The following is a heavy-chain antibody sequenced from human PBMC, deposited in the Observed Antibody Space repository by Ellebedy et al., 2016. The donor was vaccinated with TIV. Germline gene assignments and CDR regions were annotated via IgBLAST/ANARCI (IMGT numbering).Heavy chain of an antibody. CDR3: ASDITMVRGVIP. J-gene: IGHJ5*02. V-gene: IGHV1-18*01. D-gene: IGHD3-10*01. CDR1: GYTFTSYG. Sequence: ASVKVSCXASGYTFTSYGISWVRQAPGQGLEWMGWISAYNGNTNYAQKLQGRVTMTTDTSTSTAYMELRSLRSDDTAVYYCASDITMVRGVIPWGQGTLVTVSS. CDR2: ISAYNGNT.